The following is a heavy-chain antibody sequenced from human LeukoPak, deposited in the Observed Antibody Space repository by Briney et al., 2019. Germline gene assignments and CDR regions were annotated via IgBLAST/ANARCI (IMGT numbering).Heavy chain of an antibody. V-gene: IGHV3-30*18. CDR1: GFTFSSYG. CDR3: AKDAPPEDY. CDR2: ISYDGSNK. J-gene: IGHJ4*02. Sequence: GGSLRLSCAASGFTFSSYGMHWVRQAPGKGLEWVAVISYDGSNKYYADSVKGRFTISRDNSKNTLYLQMNSLRAEDTAVYYCAKDAPPEDYWGQGTLVTVSS.